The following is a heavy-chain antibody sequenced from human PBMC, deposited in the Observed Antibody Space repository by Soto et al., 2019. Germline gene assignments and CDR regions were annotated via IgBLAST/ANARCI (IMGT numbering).Heavy chain of an antibody. CDR1: GGSIISYY. D-gene: IGHD4-17*01. J-gene: IGHJ4*02. CDR3: AREGSYGGNSYFDY. V-gene: IGHV4-59*01. Sequence: SETLSLTCTVSGGSIISYYWIWIRQPPGKGLEWIGYIYYSGSTNYNPSLKSRVTISVDTSKNQFSLKLSSVTAADTAVYYCAREGSYGGNSYFDYWGQGTLVTVSS. CDR2: IYYSGST.